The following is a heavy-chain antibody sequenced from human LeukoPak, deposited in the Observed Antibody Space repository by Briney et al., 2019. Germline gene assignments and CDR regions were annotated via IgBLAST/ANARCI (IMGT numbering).Heavy chain of an antibody. V-gene: IGHV3-33*01. CDR1: GFTFSSYG. D-gene: IGHD6-13*01. J-gene: IGHJ4*02. CDR3: AREGAAAAGKRRSSQFGD. CDR2: IWYDGSNK. Sequence: GGSLRLSCAASGFTFSSYGMHWVRQAPGKGLEWVAVIWYDGSNKYYADSVKGRFTISRDNSKNTLYLQMNSLRAEDTAVYYCAREGAAAAGKRRSSQFGDWGTGTLVTV.